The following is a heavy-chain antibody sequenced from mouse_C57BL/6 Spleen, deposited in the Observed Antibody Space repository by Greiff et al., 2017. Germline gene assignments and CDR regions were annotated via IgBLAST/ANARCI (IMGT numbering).Heavy chain of an antibody. CDR3: ARDSNYYFDY. D-gene: IGHD2-5*01. Sequence: VQLQQPGAELVMPGASVKLSCKASGYTFTSYWMHWVKQRPGQGLEWIGEIDPSDSYTNYNQKFKGKSTLTVDKSSSTAYMQRSSLTSEDSAVYYCARDSNYYFDYWGQGTTLTVSS. CDR1: GYTFTSYW. V-gene: IGHV1-69*01. J-gene: IGHJ2*01. CDR2: IDPSDSYT.